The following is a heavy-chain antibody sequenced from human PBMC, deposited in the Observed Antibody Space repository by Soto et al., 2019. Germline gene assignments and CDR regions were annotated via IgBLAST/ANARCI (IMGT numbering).Heavy chain of an antibody. CDR3: AKDKVDYYDSRGYYYSADAFDI. V-gene: IGHV3-23*01. CDR2: ISGSGGST. J-gene: IGHJ3*02. CDR1: GFTFSSYA. D-gene: IGHD3-22*01. Sequence: GGSLRLSCAASGFTFSSYAMSWVRQAPGKGLEWVSAISGSGGSTYYADSVKGRFTISRDNSKNTLYLQMNSLRAEETAVYYCAKDKVDYYDSRGYYYSADAFDIWGQGTMVTVSS.